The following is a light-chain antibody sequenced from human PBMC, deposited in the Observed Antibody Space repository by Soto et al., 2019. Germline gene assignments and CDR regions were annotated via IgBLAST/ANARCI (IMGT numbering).Light chain of an antibody. V-gene: IGLV2-11*01. CDR3: GSYVGSKSFV. CDR2: DVN. Sequence: QSALTQPRSVSGSPGHSVTISCTGTSSDVGAYNYVSWYQQHPGKAPKLIIYDVNKRPSGVPDRFSGSKSGNTASLTISGLQAEDEADYYCGSYVGSKSFVFGGGTKLTVL. CDR1: SSDVGAYNY. J-gene: IGLJ3*02.